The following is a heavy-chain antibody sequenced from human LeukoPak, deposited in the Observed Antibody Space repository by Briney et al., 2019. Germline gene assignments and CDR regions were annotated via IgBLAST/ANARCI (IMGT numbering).Heavy chain of an antibody. J-gene: IGHJ4*02. CDR3: ARGGYDSSGYYLDKYYFDY. CDR2: IYPGHSDT. CDR1: GYNFTSYW. D-gene: IGHD3-22*01. V-gene: IGHV5-51*01. Sequence: GESLKISCKGSGYNFTSYWIGWVRQMPGKGLAWMGIIYPGHSDTRYSPSFQGQVTISADKSISTAYLQWSSLKASDTAMYYCARGGYDSSGYYLDKYYFDYWGQGTLVTVSS.